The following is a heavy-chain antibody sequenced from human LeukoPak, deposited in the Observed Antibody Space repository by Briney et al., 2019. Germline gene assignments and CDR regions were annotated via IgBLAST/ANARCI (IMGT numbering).Heavy chain of an antibody. CDR3: ARDGYCSGGSCYATPGSFDC. D-gene: IGHD2-15*01. V-gene: IGHV4-59*01. J-gene: IGHJ4*02. CDR1: GGSISSYY. CDR2: IYYSGST. Sequence: SETLSLTCTVSGGSISSYYWSWIRQPPGKGLEWIGYIYYSGSTNYNPSLKSRVTISVDTSKNQFSLKLSSVTAADTAVYYCARDGYCSGGSCYATPGSFDCWGQGTLVTVSS.